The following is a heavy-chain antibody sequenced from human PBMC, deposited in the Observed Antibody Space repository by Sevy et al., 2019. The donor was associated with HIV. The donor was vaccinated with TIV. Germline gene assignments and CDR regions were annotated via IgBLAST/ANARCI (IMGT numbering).Heavy chain of an antibody. CDR1: GFTFGDYA. D-gene: IGHD3-10*01. J-gene: IGHJ5*02. CDR2: IRSKAYGGKT. V-gene: IGHV3-49*03. CDR3: TRGKTITMIRRDWRRRFNT. Sequence: GGSLRLSCTGSGFTFGDYAMSWFRQAPGKGLEWVGFIRSKAYGGKTEYAAYVKGRFTISRDESKSIAFIKMNSLKTEVTDVYYCTRGKTITMIRRDWRRRFNTWAQQTMVTVSS.